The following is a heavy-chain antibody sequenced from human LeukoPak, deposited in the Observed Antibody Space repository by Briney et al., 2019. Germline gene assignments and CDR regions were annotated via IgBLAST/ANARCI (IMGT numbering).Heavy chain of an antibody. V-gene: IGHV3-53*01. D-gene: IGHD6-19*01. CDR1: GFTVSSNY. Sequence: GGSLGLSCAASGFTVSSNYMSWVRQAPGKGLEWVSVIYSGGSTYYADSVKGRFTISRDNAKNTLYLQMNSLRAEDTAVFYCATSGWNNWFDPWGQGTLVTVSS. CDR3: ATSGWNNWFDP. CDR2: IYSGGST. J-gene: IGHJ5*02.